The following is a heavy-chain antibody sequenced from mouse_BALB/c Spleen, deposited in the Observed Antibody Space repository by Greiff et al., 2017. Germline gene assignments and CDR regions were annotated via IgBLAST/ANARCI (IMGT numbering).Heavy chain of an antibody. CDR3: ARAARATSYFDY. Sequence: EVQVVESGGGLVQPGGSRKLSCAASGFTFSSFGMHWVRQAPEKGLEWVAYISSGSSTIYYADTVKGRFTISRDNPKNTLFLQMTSLRSEDTAMYYCARAARATSYFDYWGQGTTLTVSS. V-gene: IGHV5-17*02. CDR2: ISSGSSTI. CDR1: GFTFSSFG. D-gene: IGHD3-1*01. J-gene: IGHJ2*01.